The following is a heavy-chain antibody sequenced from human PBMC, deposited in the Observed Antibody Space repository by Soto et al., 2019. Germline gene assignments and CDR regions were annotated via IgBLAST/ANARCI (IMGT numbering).Heavy chain of an antibody. CDR3: ARPQSQQPIEGQYYYAMDV. V-gene: IGHV1-69*12. J-gene: IGHJ6*02. Sequence: QVQLVQSGAEVKKPGSSVKVSCKASGGTFKSFGLSWVRQAPGQGLEWLGGIIPVSGTTNYPVKFQGRVTSTADESTRAAFMELISLRFEDTAVYYCARPQSQQPIEGQYYYAMDVWGQGTTVTVS. CDR2: IIPVSGTT. CDR1: GGTFKSFG. D-gene: IGHD2-2*01.